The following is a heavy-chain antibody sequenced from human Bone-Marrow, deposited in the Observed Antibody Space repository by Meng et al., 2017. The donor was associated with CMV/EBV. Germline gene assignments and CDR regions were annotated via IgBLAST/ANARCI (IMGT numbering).Heavy chain of an antibody. V-gene: IGHV3-7*01. CDR1: GFTLSSHW. Sequence: GESLKISCAASGFTLSSHWMSWVRQAPGKGLEWVAMINPDGSGNYYVDSVKGRFTISRDNAKNSLYLQMNSLRAEDTAVYYCARWEQLDYWGQGTLVTVSS. CDR3: ARWEQLDY. CDR2: INPDGSGN. J-gene: IGHJ4*02. D-gene: IGHD1-26*01.